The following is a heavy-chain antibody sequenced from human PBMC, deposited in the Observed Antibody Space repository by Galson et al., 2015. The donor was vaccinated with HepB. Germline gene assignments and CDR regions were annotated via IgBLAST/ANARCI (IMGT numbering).Heavy chain of an antibody. CDR2: VSSSGGST. CDR1: GFTFSSYA. D-gene: IGHD3-16*01. V-gene: IGHV3-23*01. Sequence: SLRLSCAASGFTFSSYAISWVRQAPGKGLEWVSSVSSSGGSTYYADSVKGRFTISRDNSKNTLYLQMNSLRAEDTAVYYCAKDFKGSDGDCLYSFEIWDQGTMVTISS. CDR3: AKDFKGSDGDCLYSFEI. J-gene: IGHJ3*02.